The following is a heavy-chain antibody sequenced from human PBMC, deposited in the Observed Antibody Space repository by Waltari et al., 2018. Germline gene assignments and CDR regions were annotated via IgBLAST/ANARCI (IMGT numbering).Heavy chain of an antibody. CDR1: GFTFSSYW. CDR2: IKQDGSEK. V-gene: IGHV3-7*01. Sequence: EVQLVESGGGLVQPGGSLRLSCAASGFTFSSYWMSWVRQAPGKGLEWVANIKQDGSEKYYVDSVKGRFTISRDNAKNSLYLQMNSLRAEDTAVYYCARERAIPGDAFDIWGQGTMVTVSS. D-gene: IGHD2-2*02. CDR3: ARERAIPGDAFDI. J-gene: IGHJ3*02.